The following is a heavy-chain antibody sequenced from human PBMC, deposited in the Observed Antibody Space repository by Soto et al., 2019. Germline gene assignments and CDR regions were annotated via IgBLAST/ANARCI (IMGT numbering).Heavy chain of an antibody. D-gene: IGHD3-16*01. CDR2: ISAYNGNT. Sequence: ASVKVSCKASGYTFTSYGISWVRQAPGQGLEWMGWISAYNGNTNYAQKLQGRVTMTTDTSTSTAYMELRSLRSDDTAVYYCARNLGELLNYYYYYMDVWGKGTTVTVSS. CDR1: GYTFTSYG. J-gene: IGHJ6*03. V-gene: IGHV1-18*01. CDR3: ARNLGELLNYYYYYMDV.